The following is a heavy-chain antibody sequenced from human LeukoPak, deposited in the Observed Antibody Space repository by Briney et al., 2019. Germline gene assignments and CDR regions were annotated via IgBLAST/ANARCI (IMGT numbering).Heavy chain of an antibody. Sequence: ASVKVSCKASGYTFTSYNINWVRQAPGQGLEWMGWINPNSGDTNFAQKFQGRVTMTRDTSISTVYMELSRLRSDDTAVFYCARGYYDSSDFEYLQHWGQGTLVTVSS. CDR2: INPNSGDT. CDR1: GYTFTSYN. CDR3: ARGYYDSSDFEYLQH. J-gene: IGHJ1*01. D-gene: IGHD3-22*01. V-gene: IGHV1-2*02.